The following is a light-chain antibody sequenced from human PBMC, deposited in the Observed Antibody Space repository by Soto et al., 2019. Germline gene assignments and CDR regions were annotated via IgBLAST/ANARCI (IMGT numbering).Light chain of an antibody. CDR2: DAS. J-gene: IGKJ1*01. V-gene: IGKV3-11*01. CDR1: QSVSSY. Sequence: EIVLTQSPATLSLSPGKRATLSCRASQSVSSYLAWYQQKPGQAPRLLIYDASNRATGIPARFSGSGSGTDFTLTISSLEPEDFAVYYCQPRSNWPQWTFGQGTKVEIK. CDR3: QPRSNWPQWT.